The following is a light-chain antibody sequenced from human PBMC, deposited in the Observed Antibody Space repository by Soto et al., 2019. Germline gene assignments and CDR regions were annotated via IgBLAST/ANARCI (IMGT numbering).Light chain of an antibody. CDR2: AVS. CDR3: SSYTSSGSLV. J-gene: IGLJ3*02. Sequence: QSVLTQPASVSGSPGQSITISCTGTSSDIAGYDYVSWYQQHPVKAPKLIIYAVSNRPSGVSNRFSGSKSGNTASLTISGLQAEDEADYYCSSYTSSGSLVFGGGTKLTVL. CDR1: SSDIAGYDY. V-gene: IGLV2-14*03.